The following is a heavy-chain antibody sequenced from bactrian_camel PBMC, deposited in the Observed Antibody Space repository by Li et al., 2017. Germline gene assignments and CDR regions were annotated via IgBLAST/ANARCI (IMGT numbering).Heavy chain of an antibody. D-gene: IGHD1*01. CDR2: INSGGGST. CDR1: GFTFFSSHS. J-gene: IGHJ6*01. Sequence: VQLVESGGGLVQPGESLRLSCAASGFTFFSSHSMSWVRQAPGKGLGWVSGINSGGGSTYYADSVKGRFTVSRDNAKENTVYLQMSSLKFEDTAQYYCATPGVGYGMGTDFGHWGQGTQVTVS. V-gene: IGHV3S40*01. CDR3: ATPGVGYGMGTDFGH.